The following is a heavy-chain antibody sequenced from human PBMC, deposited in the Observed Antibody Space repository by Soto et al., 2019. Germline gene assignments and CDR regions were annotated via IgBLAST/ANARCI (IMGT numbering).Heavy chain of an antibody. Sequence: GGSLRLSCAASGFTFSSYGMHWVRQAPGKGLEWVAVIWYDGSNKYYADSVKGRFTISRENSKNTLYLQMNSLRAEDTAVYYCARESGRVDWLLYPSNPTAPPPDYWGQGTLVTVSS. J-gene: IGHJ4*02. CDR1: GFTFSSYG. V-gene: IGHV3-33*01. CDR3: ARESGRVDWLLYPSNPTAPPPDY. D-gene: IGHD3-9*01. CDR2: IWYDGSNK.